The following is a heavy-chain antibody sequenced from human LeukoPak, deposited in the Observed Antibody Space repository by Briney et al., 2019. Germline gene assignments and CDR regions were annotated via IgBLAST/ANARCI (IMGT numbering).Heavy chain of an antibody. CDR1: GGTFSSYA. V-gene: IGHV1-69*01. Sequence: SVKVSCKASGGTFSSYAISWVRQAPGQGREWMGGIIPIFGTANYAQKFQGRVTITADESTSTAYMELSSLRSEDTAVYYCARCSDYDSSGYYRGYFDYWGQGTLVTVSS. CDR2: IIPIFGTA. CDR3: ARCSDYDSSGYYRGYFDY. J-gene: IGHJ4*02. D-gene: IGHD3-22*01.